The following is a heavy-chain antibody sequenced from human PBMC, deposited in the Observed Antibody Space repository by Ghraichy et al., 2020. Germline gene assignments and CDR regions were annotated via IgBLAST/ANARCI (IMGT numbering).Heavy chain of an antibody. J-gene: IGHJ4*02. D-gene: IGHD2-2*01. V-gene: IGHV3-23*01. Sequence: LSLTCAASGFTFSSYAMSWVRQAPGKGLEWVSAISGSGGSTYYTDSVKGRFTISRDNSKNTLYLQMNSLRAEDTAVYYCAKKLVPSDYWGQGTLVTVSS. CDR1: GFTFSSYA. CDR2: ISGSGGST. CDR3: AKKLVPSDY.